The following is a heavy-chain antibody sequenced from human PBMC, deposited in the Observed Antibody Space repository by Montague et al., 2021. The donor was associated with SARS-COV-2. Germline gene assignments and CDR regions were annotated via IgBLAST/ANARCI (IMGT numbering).Heavy chain of an antibody. D-gene: IGHD3-10*01. CDR2: IDWDDDK. V-gene: IGHV2-70*11. CDR1: GFSLTTDGKC. Sequence: PALVKPTQTLTLTCTFSGFSLTTDGKCVSWVRQPPGKALEWLARIDWDDDKYYSTSLKTRLTISKDTSKNQVVLRMTNMDPADTATYYCARNGVEPRGSGRYYSGNWLDPWGQGTLVTVSS. J-gene: IGHJ5*02. CDR3: ARNGVEPRGSGRYYSGNWLDP.